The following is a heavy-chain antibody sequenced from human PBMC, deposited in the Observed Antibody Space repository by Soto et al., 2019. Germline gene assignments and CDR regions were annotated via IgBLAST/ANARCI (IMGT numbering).Heavy chain of an antibody. CDR2: LSFDATAD. CDR3: AREDYGQYDLDY. Sequence: GGSLRLSCAASGFSFSIYSMHWVRQAPGKGLEWVAVLSFDATADYYADSVKGRFTTSRDNSKNMLYLQMDSLRGDDTAVYYCAREDYGQYDLDYWGQGTLVTVSS. V-gene: IGHV3-30-3*01. CDR1: GFSFSIYS. D-gene: IGHD4-17*01. J-gene: IGHJ4*02.